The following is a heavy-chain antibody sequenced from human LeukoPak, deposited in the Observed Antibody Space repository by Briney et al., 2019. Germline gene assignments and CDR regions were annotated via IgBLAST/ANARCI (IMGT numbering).Heavy chain of an antibody. J-gene: IGHJ3*02. Sequence: AETLSLTCSVSGYSVSSGYYWGWIRQPPGNGLEWIGTIFHSGSTYYTPSLKSRVTISVDTSKNRFSLKLSSVTDADTAVYYCARHSQWGVIPWTFDRWGQGTMVTVSS. D-gene: IGHD3-16*02. CDR1: GYSVSSGYY. V-gene: IGHV4-38-2*01. CDR2: IFHSGST. CDR3: ARHSQWGVIPWTFDR.